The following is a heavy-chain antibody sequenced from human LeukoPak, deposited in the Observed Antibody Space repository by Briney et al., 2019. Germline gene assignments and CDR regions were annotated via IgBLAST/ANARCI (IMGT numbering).Heavy chain of an antibody. CDR2: FTSSGGTT. CDR3: AKRPRDTSGYYLGAFDI. J-gene: IGHJ3*02. D-gene: IGHD3-22*01. CDR1: GFTFSSYA. Sequence: GGSLRLSCAASGFTFSSYAMTWVRQAPGKGLEWVSTFTSSGGTTYYAASVKGRFTISRDNSRNTLYLQINSLRAEDTAVYYCAKRPRDTSGYYLGAFDIWGQGTMVTISS. V-gene: IGHV3-23*01.